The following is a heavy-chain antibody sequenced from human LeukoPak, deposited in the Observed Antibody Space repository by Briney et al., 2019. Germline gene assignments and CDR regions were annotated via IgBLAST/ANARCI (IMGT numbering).Heavy chain of an antibody. V-gene: IGHV3-53*01. CDR3: LTSVPSTGMDV. D-gene: IGHD3-9*01. Sequence: GGSLRLSCAASGFTVSSNYMSWVRQAPGKGLEWVSVIYSGGSTYYADSVKGRFTISRDNSKNTLYLQMNSLRAEDTAVYYCLTSVPSTGMDVWGQGTTVTVSS. CDR2: IYSGGST. J-gene: IGHJ6*02. CDR1: GFTVSSNY.